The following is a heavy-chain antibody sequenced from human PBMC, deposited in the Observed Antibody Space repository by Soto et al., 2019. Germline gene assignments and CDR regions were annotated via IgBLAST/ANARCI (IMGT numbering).Heavy chain of an antibody. J-gene: IGHJ6*02. V-gene: IGHV4-30-4*01. Sequence: PSETLSLTCTVSGGSISSGDYYWSWIRQPPGKGLEWIGYIYYSGSTYYNPSLKSRVTISVDTSKNQFSLKLSSVTAADTAVYYCATGTYGSGSYPYGMDVWGQGTTVTVSS. CDR1: GGSISSGDYY. CDR2: IYYSGST. CDR3: ATGTYGSGSYPYGMDV. D-gene: IGHD3-10*01.